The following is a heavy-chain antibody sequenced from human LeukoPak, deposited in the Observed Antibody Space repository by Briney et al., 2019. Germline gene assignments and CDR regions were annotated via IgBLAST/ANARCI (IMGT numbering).Heavy chain of an antibody. CDR1: GGSISSYY. Sequence: PSETLSLTCTVSGGSISSYYWSWLRQPPGKGLEWIGYIYYSGSTNYNPSLKSRVTISVDTSKNQFSLKLSSVTAADTAVYYCARDRVSSGWYQGDYWGQGTLVTVSS. J-gene: IGHJ4*02. V-gene: IGHV4-59*01. CDR3: ARDRVSSGWYQGDY. D-gene: IGHD6-19*01. CDR2: IYYSGST.